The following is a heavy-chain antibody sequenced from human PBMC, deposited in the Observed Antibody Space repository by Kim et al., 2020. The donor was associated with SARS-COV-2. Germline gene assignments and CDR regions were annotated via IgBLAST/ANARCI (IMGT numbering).Heavy chain of an antibody. V-gene: IGHV4-39*07. CDR2: IYYSGST. Sequence: SQTLSLTCTVSGGSISSSSYYWGWIRQPPGKGLEWIGSIYYSGSTYYNPSLKSRVTISVDTSKNQFSLKLSSVTAADTAVYYCARDLDWADWFDPWGQGT. CDR1: GGSISSSSYY. CDR3: ARDLDWADWFDP. D-gene: IGHD1-1*01. J-gene: IGHJ5*02.